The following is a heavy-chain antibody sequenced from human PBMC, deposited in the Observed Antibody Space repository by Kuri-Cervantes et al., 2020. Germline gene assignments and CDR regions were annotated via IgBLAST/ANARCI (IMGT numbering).Heavy chain of an antibody. V-gene: IGHV3-66*02. Sequence: GESLKISCVASGFTVSSSYMTWVRQAPEKGLEWVSVIYSGGSKYYADSVKGRFTISRDNSKNTLYLQMNSLRAEDTAVYYCARDLGLDYYGSGSLIDYWGQGTLVTVSS. CDR3: ARDLGLDYYGSGSLIDY. J-gene: IGHJ4*02. CDR1: GFTVSSSY. CDR2: IYSGGSK. D-gene: IGHD3-10*01.